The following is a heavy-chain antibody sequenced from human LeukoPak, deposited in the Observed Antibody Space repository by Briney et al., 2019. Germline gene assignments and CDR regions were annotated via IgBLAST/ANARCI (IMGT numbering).Heavy chain of an antibody. CDR3: ARNILGVPSDGKGV. CDR2: ISRSSSSK. D-gene: IGHD1-26*01. J-gene: IGHJ6*02. CDR1: GFTFSTYS. V-gene: IGHV3-48*01. Sequence: GGSLRLSCAASGFTFSTYSMNWVRQAPGKGLEWVAYISRSSSSKHYADSVKGRFTISRDNAKNSLYLQMNSLRVEDTAVYYCARNILGVPSDGKGVWGQGTTVTVSS.